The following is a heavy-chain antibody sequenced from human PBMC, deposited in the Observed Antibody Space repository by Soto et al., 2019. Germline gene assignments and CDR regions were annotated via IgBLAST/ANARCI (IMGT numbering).Heavy chain of an antibody. V-gene: IGHV1-2*04. Sequence: GASVKVSCKASGYTFTGYYMHWVRQAPGQGLEWMGWINPNSGGTNYAQKFQGWVTMTRDTSISTAYMELSRLRSDDTAVYCCARSRGEYSSSSAPYNWFDPWGQGTLVTVSS. CDR3: ARSRGEYSSSSAPYNWFDP. J-gene: IGHJ5*02. D-gene: IGHD6-6*01. CDR2: INPNSGGT. CDR1: GYTFTGYY.